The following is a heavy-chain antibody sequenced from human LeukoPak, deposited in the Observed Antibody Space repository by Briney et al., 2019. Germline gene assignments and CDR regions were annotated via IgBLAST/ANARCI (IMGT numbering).Heavy chain of an antibody. V-gene: IGHV3-48*04. D-gene: IGHD5-18*01. CDR1: GFTFSDYS. CDR2: ITSISSAI. CDR3: AKALDTAIIRAGDAFDI. Sequence: GGSLRLSCAASGFTFSDYSMNWVRQAPGKGLEWISYITSISSAIYYADSVKGRFTISRDNAKNSLYLQMNSLRAEDTAVYYCAKALDTAIIRAGDAFDIWGQGTMVTVSS. J-gene: IGHJ3*02.